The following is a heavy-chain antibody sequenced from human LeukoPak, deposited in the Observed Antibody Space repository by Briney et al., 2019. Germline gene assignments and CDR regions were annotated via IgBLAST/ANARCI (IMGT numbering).Heavy chain of an antibody. Sequence: GRSLRLSCAASGFTSSSFAMSSVREAPGKGLEWGSAINFSGGTTYYTDSVKGRFTISRDNFKNTLYLQMNGLRADDTAVYYCARRAGAYSNPYDYWGQGSLVTVSS. V-gene: IGHV3-23*01. J-gene: IGHJ4*02. CDR3: ARRAGAYSNPYDY. CDR1: GFTSSSFA. D-gene: IGHD4/OR15-4a*01. CDR2: INFSGGTT.